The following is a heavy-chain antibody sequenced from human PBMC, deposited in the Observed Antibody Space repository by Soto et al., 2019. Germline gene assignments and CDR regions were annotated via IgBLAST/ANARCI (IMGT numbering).Heavy chain of an antibody. D-gene: IGHD4-17*01. CDR3: ARLGSMTTVTFDY. J-gene: IGHJ4*02. V-gene: IGHV4-59*08. Sequence: SETLPLTCTVSGGSISSYYWSRIRQPPGKGLEWIGYIYYSGSTNYNPSLKSRVTISVDTSKNQFSLKLSSVTAADTAVYYCARLGSMTTVTFDYWGQGTLVTVSS. CDR2: IYYSGST. CDR1: GGSISSYY.